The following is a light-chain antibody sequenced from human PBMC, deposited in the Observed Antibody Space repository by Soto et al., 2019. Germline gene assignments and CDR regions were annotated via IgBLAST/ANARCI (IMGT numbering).Light chain of an antibody. Sequence: QSALTQPASVSGSLGQSITISCTGTSSDVGGYNYVSWYQQHPGKAPKLMIDDVSNRPSGVSNRFSGSKSGNTASLTISGLQAEDEADYYCSSYTSSSTEVFGTGTKVTV. CDR1: SSDVGGYNY. CDR3: SSYTSSSTEV. CDR2: DVS. V-gene: IGLV2-14*01. J-gene: IGLJ1*01.